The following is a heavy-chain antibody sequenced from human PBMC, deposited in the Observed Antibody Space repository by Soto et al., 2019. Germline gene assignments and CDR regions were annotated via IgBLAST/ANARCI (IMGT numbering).Heavy chain of an antibody. CDR1: GFAFSSYW. CDR2: VNTDGGGA. J-gene: IGHJ4*02. CDR3: ASLSAPTDY. V-gene: IGHV3-74*01. Sequence: SLGLSCAASGFAFSSYWMHWVRQAPGKGLVWVAEVNTDGGGASYADSVRGRFTISRDNAKDTLYLQMNSLRPDDSAMYYCASLSAPTDYWGQGTLVTVSS.